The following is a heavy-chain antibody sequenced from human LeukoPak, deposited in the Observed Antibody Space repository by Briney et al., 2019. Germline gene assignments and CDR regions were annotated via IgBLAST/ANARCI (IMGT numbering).Heavy chain of an antibody. CDR2: ISYDGSNK. Sequence: GRSLRLSCAASGFTFSSYAMHWVRQAPGKGLEWVAVISYDGSNKYYADSVKGRFTISRDNSKNTLYLQMNSLRAEDTAVYYCARAPRDYTRRGLLDYWGQGTLVTVSS. CDR1: GFTFSSYA. V-gene: IGHV3-30-3*01. CDR3: ARAPRDYTRRGLLDY. J-gene: IGHJ4*02. D-gene: IGHD3-16*01.